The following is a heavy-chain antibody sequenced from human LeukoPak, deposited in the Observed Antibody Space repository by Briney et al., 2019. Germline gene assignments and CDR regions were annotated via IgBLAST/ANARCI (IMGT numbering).Heavy chain of an antibody. CDR3: ARDPEGGSYYPDY. CDR1: GFTFSSYS. CDR2: ISSSSSYI. V-gene: IGHV3-21*01. J-gene: IGHJ4*02. D-gene: IGHD1-26*01. Sequence: PGGSLRLSCAASGFTFSSYSMNWVRQAPGKGLEWVSSISSSSSYIYYADSVKGRFTISRDNAKNSLYLQMNSLRAEDTAVHYCARDPEGGSYYPDYWGQGTLVTVSS.